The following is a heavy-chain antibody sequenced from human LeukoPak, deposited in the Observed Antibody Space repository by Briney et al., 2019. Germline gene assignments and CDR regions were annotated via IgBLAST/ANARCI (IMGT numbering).Heavy chain of an antibody. CDR3: AKYVRGLQHFDY. Sequence: GGSLRLSCAASGFTFSSYAMSWVRQAPGKGLEWVSAISSSGGSTYYADSVKGRFTISRDNSKNTLYLQMNSLRAEDTAVYYCAKYVRGLQHFDYWGQGTLVTVSS. D-gene: IGHD3-10*02. CDR2: ISSSGGST. CDR1: GFTFSSYA. V-gene: IGHV3-23*01. J-gene: IGHJ4*02.